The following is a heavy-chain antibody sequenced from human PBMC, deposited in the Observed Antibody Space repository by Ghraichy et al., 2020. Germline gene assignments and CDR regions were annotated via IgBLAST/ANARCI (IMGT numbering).Heavy chain of an antibody. Sequence: GGSLRLSCAASGFSFSSYEMNWVRQAPGKGLEWISDISGSGSAIHYADSVKGRFTISRDNAKNSLYLQMNSLRADDTAVYYCARDGSTYSYESSDYSADAFDIWGQGTMVTVSS. D-gene: IGHD3-22*01. V-gene: IGHV3-48*03. J-gene: IGHJ3*02. CDR1: GFSFSSYE. CDR3: ARDGSTYSYESSDYSADAFDI. CDR2: ISGSGSAI.